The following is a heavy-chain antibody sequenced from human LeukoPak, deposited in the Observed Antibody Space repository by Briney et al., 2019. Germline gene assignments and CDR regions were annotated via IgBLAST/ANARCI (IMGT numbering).Heavy chain of an antibody. J-gene: IGHJ4*02. CDR2: MNPNSGNT. D-gene: IGHD3-22*01. V-gene: IGHV1-8*01. CDR1: GYTFTSYD. CDR3: ARGYHDSSGHHFDY. Sequence: ASVKVSCKPSGYTFTSYDINWVRQGTGQGLEWMGWMNPNSGNTVYAQRFQGRVTMTRNTSISTAYMDLSSLRSEDTAVHYCARGYHDSSGHHFDYWGQGTLVTVSS.